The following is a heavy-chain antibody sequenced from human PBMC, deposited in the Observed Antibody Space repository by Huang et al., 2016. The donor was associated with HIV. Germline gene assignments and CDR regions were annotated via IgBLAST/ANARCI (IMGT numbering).Heavy chain of an antibody. CDR3: VRVRRVMDTYCVADCSTLEAFDI. V-gene: IGHV7-4-1*02. CDR1: GYTFTNYG. CDR2: INTDTGKP. J-gene: IGHJ3*02. D-gene: IGHD2-21*02. Sequence: QVQLVQSGSELKKPGASVKVSCKASGYTFTNYGVHWVEQAPGQGLEWMGLINTDTGKPRYAQGLTVRFGFSLDTSVNTAYLQISSLKAADSAIYYCVRVRRVMDTYCVADCSTLEAFDIWGQGTVVTVSA.